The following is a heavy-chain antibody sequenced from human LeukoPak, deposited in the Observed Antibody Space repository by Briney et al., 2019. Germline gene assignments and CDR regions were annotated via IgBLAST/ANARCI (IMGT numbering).Heavy chain of an antibody. J-gene: IGHJ2*01. CDR2: IYPDDSDT. D-gene: IGHD3-10*01. Sequence: GESLKISCKGSGYSFRSYWIGWVRQMPGKGLEWMGIIYPDDSDTKYSPSFQGQVTISADKSISTAYLQWSSLKASDTAMYYCARLALEGYYGSGAWYFDLWGRGTLVTVSS. CDR1: GYSFRSYW. CDR3: ARLALEGYYGSGAWYFDL. V-gene: IGHV5-51*01.